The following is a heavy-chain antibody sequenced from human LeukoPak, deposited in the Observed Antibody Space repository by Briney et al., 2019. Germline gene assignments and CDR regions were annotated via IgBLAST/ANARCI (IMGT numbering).Heavy chain of an antibody. D-gene: IGHD1-1*01. CDR1: GFTFSSHA. J-gene: IGHJ4*02. CDR2: IWFDGSNK. V-gene: IGHV3-33*08. Sequence: GRSLRLSCAASGFTFSSHAMHWVRQAPGKGLEWVAFIWFDGSNKHYADSVKGRFTISRDNSEDTLYLQMNSLRAEDTAVYYCVRDPSGSGFAFDSWGQGALVTVSS. CDR3: VRDPSGSGFAFDS.